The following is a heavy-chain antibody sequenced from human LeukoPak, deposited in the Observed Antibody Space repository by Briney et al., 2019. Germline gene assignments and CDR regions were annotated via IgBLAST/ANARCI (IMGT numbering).Heavy chain of an antibody. V-gene: IGHV4-39*01. CDR3: ARGGLVVTAIPGSYYFDY. CDR2: SDYIGGT. Sequence: SETLSLTCTVSGGSISKANSYWGWIRQSPGKELEWIGSSDYIGGTTYNPSLKSRVTVSVDTSKNQFSLKLSSVTAADTAVYYCARGGLVVTAIPGSYYFDYWGQGTLVTVSS. CDR1: GGSISKANSY. D-gene: IGHD2-21*02. J-gene: IGHJ4*02.